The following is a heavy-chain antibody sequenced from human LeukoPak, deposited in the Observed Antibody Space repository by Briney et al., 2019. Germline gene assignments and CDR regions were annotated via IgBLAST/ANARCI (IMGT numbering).Heavy chain of an antibody. CDR1: GASISSSY. CDR3: ARLSTVTTSFDY. D-gene: IGHD4-17*01. Sequence: SETLSLTCAVSGASISSSYWSWIRQPPGKGLEWIGRIYTSGTTHYNPSLKSRVTMSVDTSKNQFSLKLSSVTAADTAVYYCARLSTVTTSFDYRGQGTLVTVSS. CDR2: IYTSGTT. J-gene: IGHJ4*02. V-gene: IGHV4-4*07.